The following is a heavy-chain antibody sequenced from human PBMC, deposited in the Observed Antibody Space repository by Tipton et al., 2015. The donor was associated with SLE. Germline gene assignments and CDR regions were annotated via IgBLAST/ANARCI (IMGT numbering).Heavy chain of an antibody. CDR3: ARLSISGDYFNWVDP. CDR1: GGSFSGYY. J-gene: IGHJ5*02. Sequence: TLSLTCAVYGGSFSGYYWSWIRQPPGKGLEWIGEINHSGSTNYNPSLKSRVTISVDTSKSQFSLKLSSVTAADTAVYYCARLSISGDYFNWVDPWGQGTLVTVSS. V-gene: IGHV4-34*01. CDR2: INHSGST. D-gene: IGHD4-17*01.